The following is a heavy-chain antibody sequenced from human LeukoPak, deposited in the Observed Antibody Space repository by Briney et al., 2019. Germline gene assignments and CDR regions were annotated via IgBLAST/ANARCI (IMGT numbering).Heavy chain of an antibody. CDR1: GYTFTGYY. CDR3: ARDLLTRGAAAGKS. J-gene: IGHJ4*02. D-gene: IGHD6-13*01. CDR2: INPNSGGS. V-gene: IGHV1-2*02. Sequence: ASVKVSCKASGYTFTGYYMHWVRQAPGQGLAWMGWINPNSGGSNYAQKFQGRVTMTRDTSISTAYMEPSRLRSDDTAVYYCARDLLTRGAAAGKSWGQGTLVTVSS.